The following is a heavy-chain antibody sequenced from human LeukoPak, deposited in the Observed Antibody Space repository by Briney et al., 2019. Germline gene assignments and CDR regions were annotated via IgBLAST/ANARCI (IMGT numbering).Heavy chain of an antibody. V-gene: IGHV3-7*04. CDR1: GFTFSSYG. CDR2: INQDESQK. CDR3: ARGSDYAGY. Sequence: GGSLRLSCAASGFTFSSYGMSWVRQAPGQGLEWVANINQDESQKYYVDSVKGRFTISRDNAKNLLFLQMNSLRAEDTAVYYCARGSDYAGYWGQGTLVTVSS. D-gene: IGHD4/OR15-4a*01. J-gene: IGHJ4*02.